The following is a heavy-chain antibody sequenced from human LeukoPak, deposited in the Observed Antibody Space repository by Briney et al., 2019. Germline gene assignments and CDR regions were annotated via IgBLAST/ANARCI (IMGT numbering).Heavy chain of an antibody. V-gene: IGHV3-48*03. J-gene: IGHJ4*02. CDR3: ARVTRGYSYGVDY. CDR1: GFTFGSYE. CDR2: ISSSGSTI. Sequence: GSLLLSCAASGFTFGSYEMNWVRQAPGKGLEGVSYISSSGSTIYYADSVKGRFTISRDNAKNSLYLQMNRLRAEDTAVYYCARVTRGYSYGVDYWGQGTLVTVSS. D-gene: IGHD5-18*01.